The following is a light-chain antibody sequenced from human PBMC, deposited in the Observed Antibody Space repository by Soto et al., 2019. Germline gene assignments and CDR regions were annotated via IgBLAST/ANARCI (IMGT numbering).Light chain of an antibody. J-gene: IGKJ3*01. CDR1: QSIAGY. V-gene: IGKV3-11*01. CDR3: QQRASWPIT. CDR2: DSL. Sequence: EIVLTQTPATLSLSPGERATLSCRASQSIAGYLHWYQHRPGQAPRLLIYDSLNRATGIRARFSGSGSGTDFTLTISSLEPEDFAVYYCQQRASWPITFGPWTKVDI.